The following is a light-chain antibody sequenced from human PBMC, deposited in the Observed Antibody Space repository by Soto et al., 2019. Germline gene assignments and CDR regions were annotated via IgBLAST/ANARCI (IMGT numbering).Light chain of an antibody. CDR3: QQYGSSPWK. V-gene: IGKV3-20*01. J-gene: IGKJ1*01. CDR2: SVS. CDR1: QSIRSNC. Sequence: EIVLTQSPGTLSLSPGERTTLSCRASQSIRSNCLAWYQQKPGQAPRLVIYSVSSRATDIPDRFSGSGSGTDFTLTISRLEPEDFAVYYCQQYGSSPWKFGQGTKVEI.